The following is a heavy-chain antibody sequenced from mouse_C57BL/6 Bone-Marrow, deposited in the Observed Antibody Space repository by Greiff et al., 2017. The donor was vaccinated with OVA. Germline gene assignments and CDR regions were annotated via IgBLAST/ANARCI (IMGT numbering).Heavy chain of an antibody. Sequence: DVKLVESGPELVKPGASVKISCKASGYSFTGYYMNWVKQSPEKSLEWIGEINPSTGGTTYNQKFKAKATLTVDKSSSTAYMQLKSLTSEDSAVYYCARRVGHFDYWGQGTTLTVSS. V-gene: IGHV1-42*01. CDR1: GYSFTGYY. D-gene: IGHD1-1*02. CDR2: INPSTGGT. CDR3: ARRVGHFDY. J-gene: IGHJ2*01.